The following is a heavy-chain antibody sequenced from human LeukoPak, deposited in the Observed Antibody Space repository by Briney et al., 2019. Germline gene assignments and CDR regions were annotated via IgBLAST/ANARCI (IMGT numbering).Heavy chain of an antibody. CDR2: ISSSGSTI. D-gene: IGHD4-17*01. J-gene: IGHJ3*02. V-gene: IGHV3-48*03. CDR1: GFTFSSYE. CDR3: ARVRVNTAYGDYVGAFDI. Sequence: GGSLRLSCAASGFTFSSYEMNWVRQAPGKGLEWVSYISSSGSTIYYADSVKGRFTISRDNAKNSLYLQMNSLRAEDTAVYYCARVRVNTAYGDYVGAFDIWGQGTMVTVSS.